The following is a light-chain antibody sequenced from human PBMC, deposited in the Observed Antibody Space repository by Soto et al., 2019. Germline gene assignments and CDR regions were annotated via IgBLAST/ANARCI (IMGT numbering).Light chain of an antibody. J-gene: IGKJ1*01. CDR2: SAY. CDR3: QQSYNFPRT. V-gene: IGKV1-39*01. Sequence: DIQMTQSPSSLSASVGDRVTITCRASPNIDTYLNWYLQKPGQAPKLLIYSAYRLQNGVSARFSGDGSGTDFTLTISSLQPEDFATYYCQQSYNFPRTFGQGT. CDR1: PNIDTY.